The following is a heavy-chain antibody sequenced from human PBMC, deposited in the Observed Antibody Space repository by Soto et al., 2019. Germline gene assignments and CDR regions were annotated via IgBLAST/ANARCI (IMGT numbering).Heavy chain of an antibody. CDR1: GGSLSRYY. CDR2: IYYSGRT. CDR3: PRRYSSGFDF. D-gene: IGHD6-19*01. Sequence: QVQLQESGPGLVQPSETLSLTCTVSGGSLSRYYWSWIRQPPGKGLEWIGYIYYSGRTNYNPSLKSRVTISVDTSKNQFSLKLSSVTAADTAVYYGPRRYSSGFDFWGQGTLVTVSS. J-gene: IGHJ4*02. V-gene: IGHV4-59*08.